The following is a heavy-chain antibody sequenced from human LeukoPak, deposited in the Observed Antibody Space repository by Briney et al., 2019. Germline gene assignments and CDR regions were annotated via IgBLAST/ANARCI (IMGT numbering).Heavy chain of an antibody. J-gene: IGHJ3*01. CDR1: GFTFSYYS. V-gene: IGHV3-48*02. CDR2: SNTDGTI. CDR3: VRDRDYAFDS. Sequence: GGSLGLSCAASGFTFSYYSMNWVRQAPGKGLKWISYSNTDGTISYADSVKGRFTISRDNAENSLYLQMNSLRDEDTAVYFCVRDRDYAFDSWGQGTMVTVSS.